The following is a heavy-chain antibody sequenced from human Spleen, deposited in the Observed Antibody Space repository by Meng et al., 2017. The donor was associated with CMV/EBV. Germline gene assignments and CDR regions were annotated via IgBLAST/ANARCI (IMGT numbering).Heavy chain of an antibody. CDR2: IRSKANSYAT. J-gene: IGHJ6*02. CDR1: GFTFSGSA. Sequence: GESLKISCAVSGFTFSGSAMHWVRQASGKGLEWVGRIRSKANSYATAYAASVKGRFTISRDDSKNTAYLQMNSLKTEDTAVYYCTRHAGVGANYGMDVWGQGTTVTVSS. V-gene: IGHV3-73*01. CDR3: TRHAGVGANYGMDV. D-gene: IGHD1-26*01.